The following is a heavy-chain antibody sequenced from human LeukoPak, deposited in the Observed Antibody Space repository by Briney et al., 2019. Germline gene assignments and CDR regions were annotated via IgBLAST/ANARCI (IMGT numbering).Heavy chain of an antibody. CDR3: DVSGLDY. V-gene: IGHV3-7*01. J-gene: IGHJ4*02. CDR2: IKEDGSEK. Sequence: QSGGSLRLSCAASGSSFSRYWMSWVRQAPGKGLEWVANIKEDGSEKYYVDSVKGRFTICRDNAKNSLYLQMNSLRAEDTAVYYCDVSGLDYWGQGTLVTVSS. D-gene: IGHD3-3*01. CDR1: GSSFSRYW.